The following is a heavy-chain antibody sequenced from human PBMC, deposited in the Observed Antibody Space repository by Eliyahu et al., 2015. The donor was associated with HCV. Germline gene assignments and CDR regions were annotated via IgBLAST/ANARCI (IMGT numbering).Heavy chain of an antibody. V-gene: IGHV1-69*01. D-gene: IGHD6-13*01. CDR3: ARERVTSSWSTDAFDV. J-gene: IGHJ3*01. Sequence: QVQLVQSGAEVKKPGSLVKVSCKSSGTTFSSSAINWVRQAPGQGLEWMGGIIPTFGTGNYAQKFQGRVSITADESTSTAYMELSSLRSEDTAMYFCARERVTSSWSTDAFDVWGQGTMVTVSS. CDR2: IIPTFGTG. CDR1: GTTFSSSA.